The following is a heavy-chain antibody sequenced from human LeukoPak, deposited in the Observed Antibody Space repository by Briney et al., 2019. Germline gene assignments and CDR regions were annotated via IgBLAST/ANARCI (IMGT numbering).Heavy chain of an antibody. V-gene: IGHV4-34*01. CDR3: ARGNNYYGSGSYYRH. D-gene: IGHD3-10*01. CDR1: GGSFSGYY. CDR2: INHSGST. J-gene: IGHJ4*02. Sequence: SETLSLTCAVYGGSFSGYYWSWIRQPPEKGLEWIGEINHSGSTNYNPSLKSRVTISVDTSKNQFSLKLSSVTAADTAVYYCARGNNYYGSGSYYRHWGQGTLVTVSS.